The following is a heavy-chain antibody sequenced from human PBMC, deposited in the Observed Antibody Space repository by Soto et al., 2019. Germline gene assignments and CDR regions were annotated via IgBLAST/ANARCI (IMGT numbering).Heavy chain of an antibody. CDR1: EFTVSSNY. CDR3: AGRVGANNYGMDV. V-gene: IGHV3-53*01. Sequence: VGSLRLSCASSEFTVSSNYMNWVRQAPGKGLECVSTIYSGGSTYYADSVKGRFTISRDNSKNTLYLQMNNLRAEDTAVYYCAGRVGANNYGMDVWGQGTTVTVSS. CDR2: IYSGGST. D-gene: IGHD1-26*01. J-gene: IGHJ6*02.